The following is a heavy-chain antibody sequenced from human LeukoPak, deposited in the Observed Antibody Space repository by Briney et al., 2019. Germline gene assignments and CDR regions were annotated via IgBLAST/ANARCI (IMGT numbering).Heavy chain of an antibody. J-gene: IGHJ4*02. Sequence: GGSLRLSCAASGFTFSSYAMSWVRQAPGKGLEWVSAVSGSGGSTYYADSVKGRFTISRDNSKNTLYLQMNSLRAEDTAVYYCAKDLEYSYGYFDYWGQGTLVTVSS. CDR3: AKDLEYSYGYFDY. CDR1: GFTFSSYA. V-gene: IGHV3-23*01. D-gene: IGHD5-18*01. CDR2: VSGSGGST.